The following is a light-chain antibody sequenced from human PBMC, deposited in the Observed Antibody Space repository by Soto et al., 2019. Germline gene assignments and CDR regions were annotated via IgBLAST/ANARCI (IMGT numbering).Light chain of an antibody. Sequence: IPITQAPATLSASVGDIVTITCRASHNIERWMAWYQQKPGTAPRLLIFDASTLHSGVPSRFSGSGSGTDFTLTISSMQPDDFATYDCQQFAISTTFGQGTKVDIK. CDR3: QQFAISTT. J-gene: IGKJ1*01. CDR1: HNIERW. CDR2: DAS. V-gene: IGKV1-5*01.